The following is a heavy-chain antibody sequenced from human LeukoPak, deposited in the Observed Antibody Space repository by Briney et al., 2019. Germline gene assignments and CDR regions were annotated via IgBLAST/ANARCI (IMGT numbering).Heavy chain of an antibody. J-gene: IGHJ4*02. D-gene: IGHD1-20*01. CDR2: IIPIFGTA. CDR3: AREITGTLTFDY. Sequence: ASVKVSCKASGGTFSSYAISWVRQAPGQGLEWMGGIIPIFGTANYAQKFQGRVTITTDESTSTAYMELRSLRSDDTAVYYCAREITGTLTFDYWGQGTLVTVSS. V-gene: IGHV1-69*05. CDR1: GGTFSSYA.